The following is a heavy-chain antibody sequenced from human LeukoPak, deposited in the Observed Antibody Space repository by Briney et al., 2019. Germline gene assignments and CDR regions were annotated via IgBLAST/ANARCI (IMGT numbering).Heavy chain of an antibody. CDR2: INPNSGGT. CDR1: GYTFTGYY. J-gene: IGHJ4*02. V-gene: IGHV1-2*02. Sequence: ASVTVSCKASGYTFTGYYMHWVRQAPGQGLEWMGWINPNSGGTNYAQKFQGRVTMTRDTSISTAYMELSRLRSDDTAVYYCASQYSGYIYGDYWGQGTLVTVSS. CDR3: ASQYSGYIYGDY. D-gene: IGHD5-12*01.